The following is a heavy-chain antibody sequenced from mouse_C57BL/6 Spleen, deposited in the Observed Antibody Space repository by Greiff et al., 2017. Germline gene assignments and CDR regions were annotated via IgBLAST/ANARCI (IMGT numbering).Heavy chain of an antibody. CDR3: AREGGNYWYFDV. J-gene: IGHJ1*03. V-gene: IGHV3-6*01. CDR1: GYSITSGYY. D-gene: IGHD2-1*01. CDR2: ISYDGSN. Sequence: EVKLMESGPGLVKPSQSLSLTCSVTGYSITSGYYWNWIRQFPGNKLEWMGYISYDGSNNYNPSLKNRISITRDTSKNQFFLKLNSVTTEDTATYYSAREGGNYWYFDVWGTGTTVTVSS.